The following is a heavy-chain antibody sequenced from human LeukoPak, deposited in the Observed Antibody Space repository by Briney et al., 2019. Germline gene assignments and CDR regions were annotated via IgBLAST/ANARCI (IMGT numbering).Heavy chain of an antibody. D-gene: IGHD5-24*01. CDR3: ARGQTATLTDS. Sequence: SETLSLTCTVSGGSIRGYYWNWLRQPPGKGLEWLGFIYYSGGANYNPSLKRRATLSLDTSKNQCSLKLSSVTASHTAVYYCARGQTATLTDSWGQGTLVTVSS. CDR2: IYYSGGA. J-gene: IGHJ5*02. V-gene: IGHV4-59*01. CDR1: GGSIRGYY.